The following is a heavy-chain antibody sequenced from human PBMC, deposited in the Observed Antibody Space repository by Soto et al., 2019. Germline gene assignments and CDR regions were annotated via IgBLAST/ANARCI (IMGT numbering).Heavy chain of an antibody. D-gene: IGHD3-22*01. Sequence: PSETLSLTCTVSGGSISSYYWSWIRQPPGKGLEWIGYIYYSGSTNYNPSLKSRVTISVDTSKNQFSLKLSSVTAAETAVYYCAGSKSEKTYDSSGYVDYWGQGTLVTVSS. CDR3: AGSKSEKTYDSSGYVDY. J-gene: IGHJ4*02. CDR2: IYYSGST. CDR1: GGSISSYY. V-gene: IGHV4-59*08.